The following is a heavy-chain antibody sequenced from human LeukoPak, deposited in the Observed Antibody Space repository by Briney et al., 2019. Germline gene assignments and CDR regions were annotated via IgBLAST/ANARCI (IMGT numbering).Heavy chain of an antibody. D-gene: IGHD3-10*01. Sequence: GGSLRLSCAVSGITLSNYGMSWVRQAPGKGLKWVAGLSGSGGGTNYADSVQGRFTISRDNPKNTLYLQMNSLRAEDTAVYFCAKRGVVIRVFLVGFHKEAYYFDSWGQGALVTVSS. CDR3: AKRGVVIRVFLVGFHKEAYYFDS. CDR1: GITLSNYG. J-gene: IGHJ4*02. CDR2: LSGSGGGT. V-gene: IGHV3-23*01.